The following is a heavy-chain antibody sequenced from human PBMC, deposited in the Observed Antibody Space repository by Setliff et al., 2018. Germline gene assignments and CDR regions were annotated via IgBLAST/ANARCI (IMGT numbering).Heavy chain of an antibody. CDR1: GGSISSYY. V-gene: IGHV4-59*01. CDR2: IYYSGST. Sequence: SETLSLTCTVSGGSISSYYWSWIRQPPGKGLEWIGYIYYSGSTNYNPSLKSRVTISVDTSKNQFSLKLSSVTAADTAVYYCARGVGATNDYWGQGTLVTVSS. CDR3: ARGVGATNDY. D-gene: IGHD1-26*01. J-gene: IGHJ4*02.